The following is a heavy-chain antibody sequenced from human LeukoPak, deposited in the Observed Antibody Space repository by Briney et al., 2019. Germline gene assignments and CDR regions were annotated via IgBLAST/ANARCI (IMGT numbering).Heavy chain of an antibody. J-gene: IGHJ4*02. CDR1: GGTFISYA. Sequence: SVKVSCKASGGTFISYAISWVRQAPGQGLEWMGRIIPILGIANYAQKFQGRVTITADKSTSTAYMELSSLRSEDTAVYYCAREGCSGGSCYSLPFDYWGQGTLVTVSS. CDR2: IIPILGIA. V-gene: IGHV1-69*04. CDR3: AREGCSGGSCYSLPFDY. D-gene: IGHD2-15*01.